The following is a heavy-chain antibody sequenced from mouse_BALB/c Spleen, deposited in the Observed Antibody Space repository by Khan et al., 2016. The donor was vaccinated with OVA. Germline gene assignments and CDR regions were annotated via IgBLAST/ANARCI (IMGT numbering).Heavy chain of an antibody. D-gene: IGHD3-3*01. CDR3: ARSKYLARY. CDR2: IWAGGST. J-gene: IGHJ2*01. CDR1: GYSLTRYG. V-gene: IGHV2-9*02. Sequence: QVQLKESGPGLVASSQSLSITCTVYGYSLTRYGVHWVRQPPGKGLEWLGLIWAGGSTNYNWALMSRLSISIDNSKSLVFLIMNSLQTDDTALYYCARSKYLARYWGQGTTLTVSS.